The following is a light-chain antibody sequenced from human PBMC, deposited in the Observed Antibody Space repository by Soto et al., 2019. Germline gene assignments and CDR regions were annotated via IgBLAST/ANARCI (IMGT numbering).Light chain of an antibody. CDR2: EVS. Sequence: QLVLTQPPSASGSPGQSVTISCTGTSSDVGAYKYVSWYQQLPGKAPKLIIYEVSKRPSGVPDRFSGSKSGNTASLTVSGLQAEDEADYYCSSYAGSILGVFGGGTKLTVL. CDR3: SSYAGSILGV. V-gene: IGLV2-8*01. CDR1: SSDVGAYKY. J-gene: IGLJ3*02.